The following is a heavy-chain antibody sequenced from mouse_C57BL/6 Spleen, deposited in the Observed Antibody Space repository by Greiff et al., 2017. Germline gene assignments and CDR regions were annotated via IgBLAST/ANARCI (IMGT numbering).Heavy chain of an antibody. CDR3: ASDGYYHYFDY. Sequence: QVQLQQSGAELVKPGASVKLSCKASGYTFTSYWLHWVKQRPGQGLEWIGMIHPNSGSTNYNEKFKSKATLTVDKSSSTAYMQLSSLTSEDSAVYYCASDGYYHYFDYWGQGTTLTVSS. CDR2: IHPNSGST. J-gene: IGHJ2*01. CDR1: GYTFTSYW. D-gene: IGHD2-3*01. V-gene: IGHV1-64*01.